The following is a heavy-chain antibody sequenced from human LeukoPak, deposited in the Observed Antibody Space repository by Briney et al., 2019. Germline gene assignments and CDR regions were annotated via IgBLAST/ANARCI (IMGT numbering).Heavy chain of an antibody. D-gene: IGHD3-22*01. CDR2: ISGSGGST. V-gene: IGHV3-23*01. CDR3: AKLLYYYDSSQPY. Sequence: GGSLRLSCAASGFTVRNNYMSWVRQAPGKGLEWVSAISGSGGSTYYADSVKGRFTISRDNSKNTLYLQMNSLRAEDTAVYYCAKLLYYYDSSQPYWGQGTLVTVSS. J-gene: IGHJ4*02. CDR1: GFTVRNNY.